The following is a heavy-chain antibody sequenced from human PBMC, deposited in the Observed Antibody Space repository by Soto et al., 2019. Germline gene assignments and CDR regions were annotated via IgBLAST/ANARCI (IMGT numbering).Heavy chain of an antibody. D-gene: IGHD6-13*01. CDR2: MNPNSGNT. CDR3: ARGPGSWYYYYMDV. J-gene: IGHJ6*03. CDR1: GYTFTSYD. V-gene: IGHV1-8*01. Sequence: QVQLVQSGAEVKKPGASVKVSCKASGYTFTSYDNNWVRQATGQGLEWMGWMNPNSGNTGYAQKFQGRVTMTRNTSISTAYMELSSLRSEDTAVYYYARGPGSWYYYYMDVWGKGTTVTVSS.